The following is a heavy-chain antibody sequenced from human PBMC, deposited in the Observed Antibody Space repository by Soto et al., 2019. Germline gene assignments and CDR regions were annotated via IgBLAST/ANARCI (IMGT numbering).Heavy chain of an antibody. CDR2: IYSSGST. CDR1: GGAISGYY. V-gene: IGHV4-4*07. J-gene: IGHJ5*02. CDR3: ARGQRFSDWFDP. D-gene: IGHD3-3*01. Sequence: PSETLSLTCTVTGGAISGYYWTWIRQSDGEGLEWIGRIYSSGSTNYNPSLKSRVTISLDTSMNYFSPRLSSVTAADTAVYYCARGQRFSDWFDPWGQGPLVTVSS.